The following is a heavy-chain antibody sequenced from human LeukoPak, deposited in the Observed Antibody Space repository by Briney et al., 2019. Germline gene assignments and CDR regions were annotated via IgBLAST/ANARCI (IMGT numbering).Heavy chain of an antibody. CDR2: IKQDGSEK. Sequence: GGSLRLSCAASGFTFSSYWMSWVRQAPGKGLEWVANIKQDGSEKYYVDSVKGRFTISRDNAKNSLYLQMNSLRAEGTAVYYCARQYGDYYFDYWGQGTLVTVSS. D-gene: IGHD4-17*01. J-gene: IGHJ4*02. CDR3: ARQYGDYYFDY. CDR1: GFTFSSYW. V-gene: IGHV3-7*01.